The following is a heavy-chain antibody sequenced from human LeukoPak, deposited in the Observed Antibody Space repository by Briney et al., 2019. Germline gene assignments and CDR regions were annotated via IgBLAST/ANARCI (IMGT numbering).Heavy chain of an antibody. V-gene: IGHV3-33*06. Sequence: QPGRSLRLSCAASGFTFSSYDMHWARQAPGKGLEWVAVIWYDGSNKYYADSVKGRFTISRDNSKNTLYLQMNSLRAEDTAVYYCAKDMGDYYGSGSYPLFHYWGQGTLVTVSS. D-gene: IGHD3-10*01. CDR3: AKDMGDYYGSGSYPLFHY. CDR2: IWYDGSNK. J-gene: IGHJ4*02. CDR1: GFTFSSYD.